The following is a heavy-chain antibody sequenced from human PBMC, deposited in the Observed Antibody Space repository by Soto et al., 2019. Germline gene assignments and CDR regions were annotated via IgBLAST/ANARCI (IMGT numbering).Heavy chain of an antibody. Sequence: PGGSLRLSCAASGFTFSSYAMHWVHQAPGKGLEWVAVISYDGSNKYYADSVKGRFTISRDNSKNTLYLQMNSLRAEDTAVYYCARVRYYDSSGFDYWGQGTLVTVSS. CDR2: ISYDGSNK. CDR3: ARVRYYDSSGFDY. J-gene: IGHJ4*02. V-gene: IGHV3-30-3*01. CDR1: GFTFSSYA. D-gene: IGHD3-22*01.